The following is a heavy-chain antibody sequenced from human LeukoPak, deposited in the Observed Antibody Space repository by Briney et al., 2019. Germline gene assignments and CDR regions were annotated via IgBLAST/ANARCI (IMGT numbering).Heavy chain of an antibody. J-gene: IGHJ6*02. Sequence: GGSLRLSCAASGFTLSNHWMTWVRQVPGRGPEWVGNVNRDGSETYYLDSVKGRFTISKDNAKNSLYLQMNSLRAEDTALYHCARNNGMDVWGQGTTVIVSS. CDR2: VNRDGSET. CDR3: ARNNGMDV. V-gene: IGHV3-7*03. CDR1: GFTLSNHW.